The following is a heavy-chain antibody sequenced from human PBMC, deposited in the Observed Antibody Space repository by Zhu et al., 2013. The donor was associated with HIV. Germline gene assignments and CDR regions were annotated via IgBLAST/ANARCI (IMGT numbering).Heavy chain of an antibody. J-gene: IGHJ5*02. CDR1: GYNFMNYD. CDR3: ARVLRDSSWHNWFRPR. D-gene: IGHD2-21*02. Sequence: QVQLVQSGAEVKRPGASVKVSCKASGYNFMNYDINWVRQATGQGLEWMGWMNPKSGNTGYAEKFQGRVTMTRNNSITTAYMELRSLRSEDTAIYYCARVLRDSSWHNWFRPRGAREPCLTVSS. V-gene: IGHV1-8*01. CDR2: MNPKSGNT.